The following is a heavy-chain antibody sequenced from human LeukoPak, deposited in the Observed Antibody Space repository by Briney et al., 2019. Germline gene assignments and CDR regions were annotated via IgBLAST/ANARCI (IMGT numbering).Heavy chain of an antibody. V-gene: IGHV1-18*01. Sequence: ASVKVSCKAPGYTFTSYGISWVRQAPGQGLEWMGWISAYNGNTNYAQKLQGRVTMTTDTSTSTAYMELRSLRSDDTAVYYCARARASLYYFDYWGQGTLVTVSS. CDR2: ISAYNGNT. CDR3: ARARASLYYFDY. CDR1: GYTFTSYG. D-gene: IGHD2-15*01. J-gene: IGHJ4*02.